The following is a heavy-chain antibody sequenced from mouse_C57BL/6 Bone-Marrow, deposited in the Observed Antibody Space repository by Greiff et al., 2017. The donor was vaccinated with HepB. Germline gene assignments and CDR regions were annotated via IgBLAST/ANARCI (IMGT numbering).Heavy chain of an antibody. J-gene: IGHJ4*01. V-gene: IGHV1-5*01. D-gene: IGHD2-2*01. CDR1: GYTFTSYW. CDR3: TRGNGYDYYAMDY. Sequence: EVQLQQSGTVLARPGASVKMSKTSGYTFTSYWMHWVKQRPGQGLEWIGAIYPGNSDTSYNQKFKGKAKLTAVTSASTAYMELSSLTNEDSAVYYCTRGNGYDYYAMDYWGQGTSVTVSS. CDR2: IYPGNSDT.